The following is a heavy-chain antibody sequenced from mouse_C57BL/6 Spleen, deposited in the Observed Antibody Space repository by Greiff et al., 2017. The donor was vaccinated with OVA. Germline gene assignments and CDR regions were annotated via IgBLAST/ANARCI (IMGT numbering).Heavy chain of an antibody. V-gene: IGHV1-52*01. CDR1: GYTFTSYW. J-gene: IGHJ2*01. Sequence: VQLQQPGAELVRPGSSVTLTCKASGYTFTSYWMHWVKQRPIQGLEWIGNIDGSDSETHYYQQFKDKATLTVDKASSTAYLQLSSLTSEDSAVYYCARSEYYFDYWGQGTTLTVSS. CDR3: ARSEYYFDY. CDR2: IDGSDSET.